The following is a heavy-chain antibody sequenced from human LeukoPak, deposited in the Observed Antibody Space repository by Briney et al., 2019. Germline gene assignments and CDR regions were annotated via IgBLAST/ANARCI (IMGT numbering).Heavy chain of an antibody. V-gene: IGHV3-21*01. CDR3: ARAPVIFGSGTQDAFDI. CDR2: ISTSSIYK. CDR1: GFTFSRYT. J-gene: IGHJ3*02. Sequence: GGSLGLSCGASGFTFSRYTMNWVRQAPGKGLEWVASISTSSIYKYYGDPVKGRFTISRDISRNSAYLQMDSLSPEDTAVYYCARAPVIFGSGTQDAFDIWGQGTMVTVSS. D-gene: IGHD3-10*01.